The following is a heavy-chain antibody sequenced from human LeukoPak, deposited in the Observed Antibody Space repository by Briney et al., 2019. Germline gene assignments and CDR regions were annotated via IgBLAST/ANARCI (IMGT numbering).Heavy chain of an antibody. Sequence: PGGSLRLSCAASGFTFSSYAMNWVRQSPERGLERVSAISGTGGSTSYGDSLKGRFTISRDNSKNTLYLQMSSLTAEDTGVYYCAKECGRDYDDRAFDLWGQGTMVTVSS. CDR1: GFTFSSYA. CDR3: AKECGRDYDDRAFDL. CDR2: ISGTGGST. D-gene: IGHD3-22*01. J-gene: IGHJ3*01. V-gene: IGHV3-23*01.